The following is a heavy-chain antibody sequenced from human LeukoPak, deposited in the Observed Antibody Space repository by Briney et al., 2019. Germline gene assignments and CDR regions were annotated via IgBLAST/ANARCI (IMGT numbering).Heavy chain of an antibody. CDR1: GYTFTSYG. CDR3: ARALSGCYDNWFDP. Sequence: ASVKVSCKASGYTFTSYGISWVRQAPGQELEWMGWISAYNGNTNYAQKLQGRVTMTTDTSTSTAYMELRSLRSDDTAVYYCARALSGCYDNWFDPWGQGTLVTVSS. V-gene: IGHV1-18*01. D-gene: IGHD6-19*01. J-gene: IGHJ5*02. CDR2: ISAYNGNT.